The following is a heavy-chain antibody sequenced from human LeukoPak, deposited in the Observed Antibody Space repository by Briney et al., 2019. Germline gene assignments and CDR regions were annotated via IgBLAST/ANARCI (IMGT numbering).Heavy chain of an antibody. V-gene: IGHV1-24*01. Sequence: GASVKVSCKVSGYTLTELSMHWVRRAPGKGLEWMGGFDPEDGETIYAQKFQGRVTMTEDTSTDTAYMELSSLTSDDTAVYYCARSDHNSWNAFDIWGQGTMVTVPS. CDR2: FDPEDGET. CDR1: GYTLTELS. CDR3: ARSDHNSWNAFDI. D-gene: IGHD1-26*01. J-gene: IGHJ3*02.